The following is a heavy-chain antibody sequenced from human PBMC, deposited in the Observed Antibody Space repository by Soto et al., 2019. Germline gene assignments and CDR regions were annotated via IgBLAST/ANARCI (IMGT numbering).Heavy chain of an antibody. CDR1: GFTLSGYA. J-gene: IGHJ6*03. CDR2: ISSNGVGT. Sequence: EVQLLESGGGLAQPGGSLRLSCAASGFTLSGYAMDWVRQAPGKGLEYVSGISSNGVGTYYANSVQGRFTISRDNSKNTVYLQMGSLRPEAMAVYYCARRARPDFYYMDVWGKGTTVTVSS. V-gene: IGHV3-64*01. D-gene: IGHD6-6*01. CDR3: ARRARPDFYYMDV.